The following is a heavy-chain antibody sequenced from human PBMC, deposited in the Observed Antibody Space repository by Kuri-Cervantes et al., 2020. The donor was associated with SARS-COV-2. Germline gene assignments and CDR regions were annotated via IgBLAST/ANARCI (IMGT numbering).Heavy chain of an antibody. CDR1: GESFRDYY. J-gene: IGHJ6*02. Sequence: ETLSLTCAVYGESFRDYYWTWIRQPPGKGLVWVSRINSDGSSTSYADSVKGRFTISRDNAKNTLYLQMNSLRAEDTAVYYCAKARYYSWGQGTTVTVSS. D-gene: IGHD3-10*01. CDR3: AKARYYS. V-gene: IGHV3-74*01. CDR2: INSDGSST.